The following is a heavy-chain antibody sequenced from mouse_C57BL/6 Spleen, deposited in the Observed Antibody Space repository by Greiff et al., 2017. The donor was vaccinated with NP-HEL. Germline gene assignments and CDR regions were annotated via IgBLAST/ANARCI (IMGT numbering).Heavy chain of an antibody. V-gene: IGHV1-59*01. CDR3: ARSGDYDAMDY. J-gene: IGHJ4*01. D-gene: IGHD3-1*01. CDR1: GYTFTSYW. Sequence: QVQLQQPGAELVRPGTSVKLSCKASGYTFTSYWMHWVKQRPGQGLEWIGVIAPSDSYPNYNQKFKGKATLTVDTSSSTAYMQLSSLTSEDSAVYYCARSGDYDAMDYWGQGTSVTVSS. CDR2: IAPSDSYP.